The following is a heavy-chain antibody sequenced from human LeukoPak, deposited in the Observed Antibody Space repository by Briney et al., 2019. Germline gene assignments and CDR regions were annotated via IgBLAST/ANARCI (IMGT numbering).Heavy chain of an antibody. J-gene: IGHJ4*02. Sequence: GESLKISCTGSGYSVTSYWIGWVRQMPGKGLEWMGIIYPGDSDTRYSPSFQGQVTISADKSISTAYLQWSSLKASDTAMYYCAGRHQDCGGGSCYPYYFDSWGQGTLVIVSS. CDR2: IYPGDSDT. CDR1: GYSVTSYW. D-gene: IGHD2-15*01. V-gene: IGHV5-51*01. CDR3: AGRHQDCGGGSCYPYYFDS.